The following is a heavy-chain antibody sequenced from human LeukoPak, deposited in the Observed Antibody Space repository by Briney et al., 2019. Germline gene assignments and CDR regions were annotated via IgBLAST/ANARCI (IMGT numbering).Heavy chain of an antibody. V-gene: IGHV1-3*01. CDR3: ARTGSYYDY. CDR1: GGTFSSYA. CDR2: INAGNGNT. J-gene: IGHJ4*02. Sequence: ASVKVSCKASGGTFSSYAISWVRQAPGQRLEWMGWINAGNGNTKYSQKFQGRVTITRDTSASTAYMELSSLRSEDRAVYYCARTGSYYDYWGQGTLVTVSS. D-gene: IGHD1-26*01.